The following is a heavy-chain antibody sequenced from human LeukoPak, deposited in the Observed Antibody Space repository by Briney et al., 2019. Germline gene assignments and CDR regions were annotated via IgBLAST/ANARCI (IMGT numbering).Heavy chain of an antibody. CDR3: AKASSYCSSTSCGYYGMDV. J-gene: IGHJ6*02. Sequence: GGSLRLSCAASGFTFSSYAMSWVRQAPGEGLEWVSAISGSGGSTYYADSVKGRFTISRDNSKNTLYLQMNSLRAEDTAVYYCAKASSYCSSTSCGYYGMDVWGQGTTVTVSS. CDR2: ISGSGGST. V-gene: IGHV3-23*01. CDR1: GFTFSSYA. D-gene: IGHD2-2*01.